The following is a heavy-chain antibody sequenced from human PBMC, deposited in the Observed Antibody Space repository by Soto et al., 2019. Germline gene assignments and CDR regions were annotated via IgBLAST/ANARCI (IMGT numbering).Heavy chain of an antibody. CDR2: INAGNGNT. V-gene: IGHV1-3*01. J-gene: IGHJ5*02. CDR1: GYTFTSYA. D-gene: IGHD2-8*01. CDR3: AASQAGYCTNGVCSPGVSPRLNWFDP. Sequence: QVQLVQSGAEVKKPGASVKVSCKASGYTFTSYAMHWVRQAPGQRLEWMGWINAGNGNTKYSQKFQGRVTITRDTSASTAYTELSSLRSEDTAVYYCAASQAGYCTNGVCSPGVSPRLNWFDPWGQGTLVTVSS.